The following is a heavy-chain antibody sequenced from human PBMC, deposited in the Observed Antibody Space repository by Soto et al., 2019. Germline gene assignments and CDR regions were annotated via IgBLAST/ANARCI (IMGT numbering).Heavy chain of an antibody. CDR2: ISGNGGST. D-gene: IGHD3-10*01. CDR3: AKVLWALYYFDY. J-gene: IGHJ4*02. V-gene: IGHV3-23*01. Sequence: AGGSLRLSCVASGFTFRSYAMSWVRQAPGKGLEWVSAISGNGGSTHYADSVKCRFTISRDNSKNILYLQMSSLRAEDTAVYYCAKVLWALYYFDYWGQGTLVTVSS. CDR1: GFTFRSYA.